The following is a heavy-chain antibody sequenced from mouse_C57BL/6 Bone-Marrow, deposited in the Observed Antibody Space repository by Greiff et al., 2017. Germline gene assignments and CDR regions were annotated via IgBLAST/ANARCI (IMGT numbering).Heavy chain of an antibody. CDR2: IDPSDSYT. D-gene: IGHD2-2*01. J-gene: IGHJ3*01. CDR3: ASAVYGYDAGVAY. V-gene: IGHV1-69*01. CDR1: GYTFTSYW. Sequence: QVQLQQPGAELVMPGASVKLSCKASGYTFTSYWMHWVKQRPGQGLEWIGEIDPSDSYTNYNQKFKGQSTLTVYKSSSTAYMQLSSLTSEDSAVYYCASAVYGYDAGVAYWGQGTLVTDSA.